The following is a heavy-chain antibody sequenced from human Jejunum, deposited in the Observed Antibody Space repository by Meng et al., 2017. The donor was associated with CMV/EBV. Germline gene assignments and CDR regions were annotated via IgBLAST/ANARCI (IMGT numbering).Heavy chain of an antibody. CDR2: ISHDGNIT. D-gene: IGHD1-1*01. Sequence: SCAASGCTVSSDVMHWVRKAPGKGLVWVARISHDGNITTYVDSVKGRFTISRDNARNTLYLQMNSLRAEDTAVYYCARDRNWIFDYWGRGTLVTVSS. V-gene: IGHV3-74*03. CDR3: ARDRNWIFDY. CDR1: GCTVSSDV. J-gene: IGHJ4*02.